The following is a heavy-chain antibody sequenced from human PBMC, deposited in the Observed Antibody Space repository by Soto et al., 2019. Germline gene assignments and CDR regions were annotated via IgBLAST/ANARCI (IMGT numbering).Heavy chain of an antibody. D-gene: IGHD4-17*01. CDR2: IVNDGSEQ. Sequence: QVQLVESGGGVVRPGGSLRLSCEATGFNFNTHGMHWVRQAPGKGLEWVAVIVNDGSEQAYSDSVMGRFTILRDNSINTLYLQMNNLKAEDTAVYYCARDDHYDDNGLAQWGQGVLVPVSS. CDR1: GFNFNTHG. V-gene: IGHV3-33*01. J-gene: IGHJ4*02. CDR3: ARDDHYDDNGLAQ.